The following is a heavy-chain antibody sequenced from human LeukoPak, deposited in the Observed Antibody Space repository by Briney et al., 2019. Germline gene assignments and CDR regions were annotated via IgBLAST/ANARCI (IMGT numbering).Heavy chain of an antibody. CDR1: GFIFCVYG. Sequence: PGGSLRLSCAASGFIFCVYGMHWVRQAPGKGLEQMAVIGHDGTYQRYADSVKGRFTISRDNSKNTLYLQMTNLRAEDTAVYYCVRDLGVGKYGDYWGQGTVVTVSS. V-gene: IGHV3-33*01. CDR2: IGHDGTYQ. J-gene: IGHJ4*02. CDR3: VRDLGVGKYGDY. D-gene: IGHD7-27*01.